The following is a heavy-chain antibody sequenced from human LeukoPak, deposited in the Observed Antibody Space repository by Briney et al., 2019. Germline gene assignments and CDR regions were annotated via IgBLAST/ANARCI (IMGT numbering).Heavy chain of an antibody. D-gene: IGHD3-10*01. CDR1: GFTFSTYS. Sequence: GGSLRLSCAASGFTFSTYSMNWVRQAPGQGLEWLSYITSDSSTIYYADSVRGRFTISRDNAKNSLYLQMDSLRDEDTAVYYCARDRPNTGFDFDYWGRGTLVTVSS. V-gene: IGHV3-48*02. CDR2: ITSDSSTI. CDR3: ARDRPNTGFDFDY. J-gene: IGHJ4*02.